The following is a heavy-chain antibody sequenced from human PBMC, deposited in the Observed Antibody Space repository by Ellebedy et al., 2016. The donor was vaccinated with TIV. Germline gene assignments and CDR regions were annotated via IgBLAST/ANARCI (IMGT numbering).Heavy chain of an antibody. J-gene: IGHJ4*02. CDR1: GGSISSSSYY. D-gene: IGHD6-19*01. CDR3: AKDEGYSSGWWDLGGHVGSYYFDY. Sequence: PSETLSLTCTVSGGSISSSSYYWGWIRQPPGKGLEWVSAISGSGGSTNYADSVKGRFTISRDNSKNTLYLQMNSLRAEDTAVYYCAKDEGYSSGWWDLGGHVGSYYFDYWGQGTLVTVSS. V-gene: IGHV3-23*01. CDR2: ISGSGGST.